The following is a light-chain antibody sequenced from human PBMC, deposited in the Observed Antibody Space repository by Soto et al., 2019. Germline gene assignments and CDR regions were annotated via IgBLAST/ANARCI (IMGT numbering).Light chain of an antibody. V-gene: IGKV1-6*01. CDR1: QGIRSA. CDR3: QQYDIPPST. Sequence: AIQVTQSPSSLSASVGDRVTITCRTSQGIRSALGWYQQKPGKVPKLLIYAASTLQSGVPSRFSGSGSGRDFTLTISSLQPEDFATYYCQQYDIPPSTFGGGTKVAIK. J-gene: IGKJ4*01. CDR2: AAS.